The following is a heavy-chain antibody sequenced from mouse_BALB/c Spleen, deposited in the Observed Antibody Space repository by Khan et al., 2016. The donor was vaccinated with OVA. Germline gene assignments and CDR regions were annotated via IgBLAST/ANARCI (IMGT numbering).Heavy chain of an antibody. D-gene: IGHD1-1*01. V-gene: IGHV3-2*02. J-gene: IGHJ2*01. CDR1: GYSITSDYA. CDR3: ARSGSISTVVATNFDY. Sequence: EVQLQESGPGLVKPSQSLSLTCTVTGYSITSDYAWNWIRQFPGNKLEWMGYIRYSGSTSYNPSLKSRIPITRDTSKNQFFLQLNSVTTEDTATYYCARSGSISTVVATNFDYWGQGTTLTVSS. CDR2: IRYSGST.